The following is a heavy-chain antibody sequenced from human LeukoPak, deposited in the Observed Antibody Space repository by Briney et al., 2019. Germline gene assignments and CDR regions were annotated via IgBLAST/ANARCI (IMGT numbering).Heavy chain of an antibody. V-gene: IGHV3-74*01. CDR1: GFTFSTYW. D-gene: IGHD2-2*02. J-gene: IGHJ3*02. CDR3: ARGRYCSSTSCYKAFDI. CDR2: INSEGSRT. Sequence: GGSLRLSCAASGFTFSTYWMYWVRQAPGKGLVWVSRINSEGSRTSYADSVKGRVTISRDNAKNTLYLQMNSLRAEDAAVYYCARGRYCSSTSCYKAFDIWGQGTKVTVSS.